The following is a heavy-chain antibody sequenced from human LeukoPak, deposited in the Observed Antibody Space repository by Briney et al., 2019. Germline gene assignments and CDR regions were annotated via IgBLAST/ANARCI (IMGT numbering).Heavy chain of an antibody. Sequence: ASVKVSCKVSGYTLTELSIHWVRQAPGKGLEWMGGFDPENGETIYAQKLQGRVAMTEDTSTDTAYMELSSLRSEDTAVYYCARTTYCGGDCYSYFDYWGQGTLVTVSS. J-gene: IGHJ4*02. CDR1: GYTLTELS. V-gene: IGHV1-24*01. CDR2: FDPENGET. CDR3: ARTTYCGGDCYSYFDY. D-gene: IGHD2-21*02.